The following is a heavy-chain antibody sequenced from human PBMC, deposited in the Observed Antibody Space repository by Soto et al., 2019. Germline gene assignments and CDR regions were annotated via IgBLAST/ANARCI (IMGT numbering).Heavy chain of an antibody. CDR1: GFSFISYA. V-gene: IGHV3-23*01. J-gene: IGHJ4*02. D-gene: IGHD6-19*01. CDR3: YLFSSDFDY. Sequence: EVHLLESGGGVVQPGGSLRLSCAASGFSFISYAMSWVRQAPGKGLEWVSGISDSGDRTFYADSVKGRFTISRDNSKNTLHLQMSTLRAEDTAVYYCYLFSSDFDYWGQGTLVTVSS. CDR2: ISDSGDRT.